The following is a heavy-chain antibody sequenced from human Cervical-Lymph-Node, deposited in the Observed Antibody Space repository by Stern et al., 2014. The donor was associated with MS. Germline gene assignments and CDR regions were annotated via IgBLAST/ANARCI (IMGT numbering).Heavy chain of an antibody. V-gene: IGHV5-51*03. J-gene: IGHJ3*01. CDR3: ARGGYRSSDPFDV. CDR2: IYPGDSDT. CDR1: GYSFCDYW. D-gene: IGHD5-18*01. Sequence: EVQLVQSGAEVKKPGESLRISCQASGYSFCDYWSALVRHMRGKGLEWMGIIYPGDSDTRYSPSFQGQVTISADKSIKIAYLQWSSLRTSDSALYYCARGGYRSSDPFDVWGQGTKVTVFS.